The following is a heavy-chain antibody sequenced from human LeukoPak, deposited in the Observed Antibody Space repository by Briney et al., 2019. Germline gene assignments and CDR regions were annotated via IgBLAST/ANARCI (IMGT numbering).Heavy chain of an antibody. CDR1: GFSFGDYS. CDR3: ASREGYYYDSSGIALGI. Sequence: PGGCLRLSCAASGFSFGDYSMTWVRQAPGKGLEWVSYIRSDSSAIYYADSVKGRFTISRDNAKKSLYLQMNSLRAEDTAVYYCASREGYYYDSSGIALGIWGQGTLVTVSS. CDR2: IRSDSSAI. D-gene: IGHD3-22*01. V-gene: IGHV3-48*01. J-gene: IGHJ4*02.